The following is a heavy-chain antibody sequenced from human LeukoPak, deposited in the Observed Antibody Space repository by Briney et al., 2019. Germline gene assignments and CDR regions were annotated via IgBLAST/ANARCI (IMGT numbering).Heavy chain of an antibody. V-gene: IGHV3-21*01. Sequence: TGGSLRLSCAASGFTFSSYSMNWVRQAPGKGLEWVSSISSSSSYIYYADSVKGRFTISRDNAKNSLYLQMNSLRAEDTAVYYCARDQWSGYYASAGYWGQGTRVTVSS. CDR1: GFTFSSYS. CDR3: ARDQWSGYYASAGY. CDR2: ISSSSSYI. J-gene: IGHJ4*02. D-gene: IGHD3-3*01.